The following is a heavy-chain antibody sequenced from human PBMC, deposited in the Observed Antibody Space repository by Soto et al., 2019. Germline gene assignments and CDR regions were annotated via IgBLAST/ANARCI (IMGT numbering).Heavy chain of an antibody. V-gene: IGHV4-59*08. CDR1: GQSIGSYY. CDR2: IFYTGST. J-gene: IGHJ4*02. D-gene: IGHD1-1*01. CDR3: AGHGGYNYNFDF. Sequence: QVQLQESGPGLVKTSETLSLTCTVSGQSIGSYYWSWIRQSPGKGPEWIGYIFYTGSTNYNPSLQSRATISIDTSKSPFSLLLTSLTAADTAVYYCAGHGGYNYNFDFWGQGTLVTVSS.